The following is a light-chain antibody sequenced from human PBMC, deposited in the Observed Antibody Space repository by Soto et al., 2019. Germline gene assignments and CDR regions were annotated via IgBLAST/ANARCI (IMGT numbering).Light chain of an antibody. CDR3: QQYDSYPRT. CDR2: AAS. J-gene: IGKJ1*01. Sequence: AIRMTQSPSSFSASTGDGVTITCRASQGISSYLAWYQQKPGKAPKLLIYAASTLQSGVPSRFSGSGSGTDFTLTISCLQSEDFETYYYQQYDSYPRTFDQGTKVEIK. V-gene: IGKV1-8*01. CDR1: QGISSY.